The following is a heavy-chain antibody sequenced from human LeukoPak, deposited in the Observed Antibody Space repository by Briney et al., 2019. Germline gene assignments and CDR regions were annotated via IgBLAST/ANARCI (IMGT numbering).Heavy chain of an antibody. CDR1: GFTFSSYS. CDR3: AREADIVVVPAAKGGHYYYGMDV. V-gene: IGHV3-21*01. J-gene: IGHJ6*02. D-gene: IGHD2-2*01. CDR2: ISSSSSYI. Sequence: GGSLRLSCAASGFTFSSYSMNWVRQAPGKGLEWVSSISSSSSYIYYADSVKGRFTISRDNAKNSLYLQMNSLRAEDTAVYYCAREADIVVVPAAKGGHYYYGMDVWGQGTTVTVSS.